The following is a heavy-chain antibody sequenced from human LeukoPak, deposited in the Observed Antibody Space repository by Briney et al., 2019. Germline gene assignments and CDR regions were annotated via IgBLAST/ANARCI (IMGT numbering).Heavy chain of an antibody. V-gene: IGHV3-23*01. D-gene: IGHD3-9*01. J-gene: IGHJ4*02. CDR1: GFTFSSYA. Sequence: GGSLRLSCAASGFTFSSYAMSWVRQAPGKGLVWVSRINSDGGSTTYADSVKGRFTISRDNSKNTLYLQMNSLRAEDTAVYYCAKDYYDILTGYNLDYWGQGTLVTVSS. CDR2: INSDGGST. CDR3: AKDYYDILTGYNLDY.